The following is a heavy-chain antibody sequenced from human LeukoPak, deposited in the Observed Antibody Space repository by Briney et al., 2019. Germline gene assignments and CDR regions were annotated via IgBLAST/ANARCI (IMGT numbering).Heavy chain of an antibody. D-gene: IGHD5-24*01. V-gene: IGHV3-48*01. J-gene: IGHJ4*02. CDR3: ARETPRRGETRDGYR. Sequence: GGSLRLPCAAFGLTFSSYSMNCVRQAPGKGLEWVSYISSSSSTIYYADSVKGRFTISRDNAKNSLYLQMSSLRAEDTAVYYCARETPRRGETRDGYRWGQGTLVTVSS. CDR1: GLTFSSYS. CDR2: ISSSSSTI.